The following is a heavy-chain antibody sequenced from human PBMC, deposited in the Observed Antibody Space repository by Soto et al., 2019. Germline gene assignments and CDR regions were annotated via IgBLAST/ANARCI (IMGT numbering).Heavy chain of an antibody. D-gene: IGHD6-6*01. Sequence: PGGSLRLSCAASGFTFSSYSMNWVRQAPGKGLEWVSYISSSSSTIYYADSVKGRFTISRDNAKNSLYLQMNSLRDEDTAVYYCARSIYSSSFRWFDPWGQGTLVTVSS. V-gene: IGHV3-48*02. CDR2: ISSSSSTI. CDR1: GFTFSSYS. CDR3: ARSIYSSSFRWFDP. J-gene: IGHJ5*02.